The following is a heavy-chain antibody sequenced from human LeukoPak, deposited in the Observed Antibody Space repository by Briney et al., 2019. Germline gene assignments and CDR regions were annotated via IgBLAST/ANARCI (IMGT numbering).Heavy chain of an antibody. CDR3: ARHGSGWLNFDS. D-gene: IGHD3-10*01. CDR2: IYYSGTI. J-gene: IGHJ4*02. V-gene: IGHV4-59*08. CDR1: GGSISGYY. Sequence: PSETLSLTCAVSGGSISGYYWSWIRQPPGKGLEWIGYIYYSGTINYNPSLKSRVTISLDTPKNQCSLKLSSVTAADTAVYYCARHGSGWLNFDSWGQGTLVTVSS.